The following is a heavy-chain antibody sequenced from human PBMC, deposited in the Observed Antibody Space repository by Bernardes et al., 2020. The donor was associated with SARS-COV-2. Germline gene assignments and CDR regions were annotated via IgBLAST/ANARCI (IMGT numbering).Heavy chain of an antibody. D-gene: IGHD2-15*01. V-gene: IGHV3-33*01. CDR2: IWYDGSTK. Sequence: GGSLRLSCAASGFTFNTYGMHWVRRPPGKGLEWVAVIWYDGSTKYYADSVKGRFTISRDNSKNTLYLQMNSLRVEDTAVYYCVRRFCAVSSSCGNFYGMGVWGQGTTVNVSS. CDR1: GFTFNTYG. J-gene: IGHJ6*02. CDR3: VRRFCAVSSSCGNFYGMGV.